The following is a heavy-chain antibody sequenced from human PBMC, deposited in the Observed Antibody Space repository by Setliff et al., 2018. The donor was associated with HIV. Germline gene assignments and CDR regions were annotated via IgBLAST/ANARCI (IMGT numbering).Heavy chain of an antibody. D-gene: IGHD6-13*01. J-gene: IGHJ6*02. CDR3: ARDCRVGWVFTYGMDV. V-gene: IGHV3-30*04. CDR2: ILYDGSNK. Sequence: LSLSCEASGFSFSSYTMNWVRQAPGKGLEWVAVILYDGSNKYYADSVKGRFTISRDNSKNTLFLQMNSLRPEDTAVYYCARDCRVGWVFTYGMDVWGQGTLVTVSS. CDR1: GFSFSSYT.